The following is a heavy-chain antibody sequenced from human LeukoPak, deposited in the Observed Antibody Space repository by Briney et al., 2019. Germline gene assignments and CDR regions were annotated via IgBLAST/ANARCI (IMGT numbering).Heavy chain of an antibody. Sequence: SSETLSLSCSVSGAPVTSYYWDWIRQAPGKGLEWIGCISDTGTTYYNPSLKGRLTISLDTAKNQFSLKVRSVTAADSAIYYCTKGYYEPFVSWGQGFLVTVSS. D-gene: IGHD3-22*01. CDR1: GAPVTSYY. J-gene: IGHJ5*02. V-gene: IGHV4-59*02. CDR2: ISDTGTT. CDR3: TKGYYEPFVS.